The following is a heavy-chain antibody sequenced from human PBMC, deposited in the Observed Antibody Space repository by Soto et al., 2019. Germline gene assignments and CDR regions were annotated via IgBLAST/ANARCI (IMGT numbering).Heavy chain of an antibody. J-gene: IGHJ2*01. V-gene: IGHV1-3*01. Sequence: QVQLVQSGAEVKKPGASVKVSCKASGYTFTSYAMHWVRQAPGQRLEWMGWINAGNGNTKYSQKFQGRVTITRDTPASTAYMELSSLRSEDTAVYYCARGDSSGWYRGSWYFDLWGRGTLVTVSS. CDR2: INAGNGNT. CDR3: ARGDSSGWYRGSWYFDL. CDR1: GYTFTSYA. D-gene: IGHD6-19*01.